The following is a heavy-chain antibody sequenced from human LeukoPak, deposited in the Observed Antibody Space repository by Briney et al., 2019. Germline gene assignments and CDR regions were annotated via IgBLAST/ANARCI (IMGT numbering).Heavy chain of an antibody. CDR1: GGSISGYY. CDR3: ARDGGSSFRYFDY. J-gene: IGHJ4*02. V-gene: IGHV4-59*12. Sequence: SETLSLTCTVSGGSISGYYWSWIRQPPGKGLEWIGYIYYSGSTNYNPSLKSRVTISVDTSKNQFSLKLSSVTAADTAVYYCARDGGSSFRYFDYWGQGTLVTVSS. D-gene: IGHD2-2*01. CDR2: IYYSGST.